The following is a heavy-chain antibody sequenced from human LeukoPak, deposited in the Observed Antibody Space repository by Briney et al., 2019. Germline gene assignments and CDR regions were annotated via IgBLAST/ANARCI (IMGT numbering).Heavy chain of an antibody. J-gene: IGHJ6*02. CDR2: INPNSGGT. D-gene: IGHD3-10*01. V-gene: IGHV1-2*02. CDR1: GYTFTSYG. CDR3: ASDMVRGVIITTYYGMDV. Sequence: GASVKVSCKASGYTFTSYGISWVRQAPGQGLEWMGWINPNSGGTNYAQKFQGRVTMTRDTSISAAYMELSRLRSDDTAVYYCASDMVRGVIITTYYGMDVWGQGTTVTVSS.